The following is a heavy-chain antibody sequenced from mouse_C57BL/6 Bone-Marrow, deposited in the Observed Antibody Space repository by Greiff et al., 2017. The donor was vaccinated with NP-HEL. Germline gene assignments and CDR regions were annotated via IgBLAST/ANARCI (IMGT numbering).Heavy chain of an antibody. Sequence: VQLQQSGAELARPGASVKLSCKASGYTFTSYGISWVKQRTGQGLEWIGEIYPRSGNTYYNDKFKGKATLTADKSSSTAYMELRSLTSEDSAVYFCARQGWLLFFDYWGQGTTLTVSS. CDR1: GYTFTSYG. D-gene: IGHD2-3*01. J-gene: IGHJ2*01. CDR3: ARQGWLLFFDY. V-gene: IGHV1-81*01. CDR2: IYPRSGNT.